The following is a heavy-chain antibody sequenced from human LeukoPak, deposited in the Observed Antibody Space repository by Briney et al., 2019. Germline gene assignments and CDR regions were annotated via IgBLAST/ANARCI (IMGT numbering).Heavy chain of an antibody. CDR2: ISSDESST. CDR3: ARDHGLSCYSFFDY. V-gene: IGHV3-74*01. D-gene: IGHD2-15*01. Sequence: GSLSLSCAASGFTSSSYWMHWVRQAPPPGLVLVSRISSDESSTSYADSVKGRFTICRDHAKITLYAQMNSLRAEDRVVYCGARDHGLSCYSFFDYWGQGTLVTVSS. J-gene: IGHJ4*02. CDR1: GFTSSSYW.